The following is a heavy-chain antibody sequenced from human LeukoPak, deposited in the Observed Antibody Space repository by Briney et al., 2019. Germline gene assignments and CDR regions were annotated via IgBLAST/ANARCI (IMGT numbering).Heavy chain of an antibody. J-gene: IGHJ4*02. CDR2: ISGSGGTA. V-gene: IGHV3-23*01. D-gene: IGHD3-22*01. CDR3: AKKGYYDGSGYYMYYFDH. Sequence: GGSLRLSCTASGFTFSIYAMSWVRQAPGKGLEWVSAISGSGGTAYYADSVKGRFTISGDNSKNTLYLQMNSLRAEDTAVYYCAKKGYYDGSGYYMYYFDHWGQGTLVTVSS. CDR1: GFTFSIYA.